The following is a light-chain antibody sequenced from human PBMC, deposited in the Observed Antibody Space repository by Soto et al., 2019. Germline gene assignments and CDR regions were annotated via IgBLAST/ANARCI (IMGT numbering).Light chain of an antibody. CDR3: QQRSNWIT. Sequence: EIVLTQSPATLSLSPGERTTLSCRASQSVSSYLAWYQQKPGQAPRLLIYDASNRATGIPARFSGSESGTDFTLTICSLEAEDFAVYYCQQRSNWITFGQGTRLEMK. V-gene: IGKV3-11*01. CDR1: QSVSSY. CDR2: DAS. J-gene: IGKJ5*01.